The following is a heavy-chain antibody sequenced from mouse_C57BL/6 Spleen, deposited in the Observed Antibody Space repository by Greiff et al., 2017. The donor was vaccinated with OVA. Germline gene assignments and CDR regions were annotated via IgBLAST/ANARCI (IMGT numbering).Heavy chain of an antibody. CDR2: INPSSGYT. D-gene: IGHD1-1*01. Sequence: VQLQQSGAELARPGASVKMSCKASGYTFTSYTMHWVKQRPGQGLEWIGYINPSSGYTKYNQKFKDKATLTAAKSSSTAYMQLSSLTSEDSAVYYCARGGSSSNDYWGQGTTLTVSS. CDR1: GYTFTSYT. V-gene: IGHV1-4*01. CDR3: ARGGSSSNDY. J-gene: IGHJ2*01.